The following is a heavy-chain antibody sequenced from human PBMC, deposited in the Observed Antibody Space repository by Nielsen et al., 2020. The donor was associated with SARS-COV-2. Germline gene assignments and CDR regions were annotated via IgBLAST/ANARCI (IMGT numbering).Heavy chain of an antibody. V-gene: IGHV3-7*01. D-gene: IGHD3-16*01. CDR2: INQDASDK. CDR3: GRDWGRASDV. Sequence: GEFLKISCEASGFSIYSHWMSWFRQAPGKGLEWVADINQDASDKKYVDSVKGRFTISRDNAKNSLFLQMNSLRVEDTAVYYCGRDWGRASDVWGQGTMVTVSS. CDR1: GFSIYSHW. J-gene: IGHJ3*01.